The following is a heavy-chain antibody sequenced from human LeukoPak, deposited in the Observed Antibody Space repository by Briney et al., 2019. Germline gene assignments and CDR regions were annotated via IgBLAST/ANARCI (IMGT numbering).Heavy chain of an antibody. CDR3: AKDASQWLVTYYFDY. J-gene: IGHJ4*02. CDR1: GFTFDDYA. V-gene: IGHV3-9*01. D-gene: IGHD6-19*01. CDR2: ISWNSGSI. Sequence: PGGSLRLSCAASGFTFDDYAMHWVRQAPGKGLEWVAGISWNSGSIGHADSVKGRFTISRDNAKNSLYLQMNSLSAEDTALYYCAKDASQWLVTYYFDYWGQGTLVTVSS.